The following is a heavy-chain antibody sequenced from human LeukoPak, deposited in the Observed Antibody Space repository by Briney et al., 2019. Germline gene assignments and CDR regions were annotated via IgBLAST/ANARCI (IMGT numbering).Heavy chain of an antibody. J-gene: IGHJ5*02. D-gene: IGHD3-10*01. CDR2: IYSGGNT. CDR1: GFTVSSSY. Sequence: GGSLRLSCAASGFTVSSSYMSWVRQAPGKGLEWVSVIYSGGNTYYADSVKGRFTISRDNSKNTLYLQMNSLRAEDTAVYYCAKDRVPMVRGVIWFDPWGQGTLVTVSS. V-gene: IGHV3-66*01. CDR3: AKDRVPMVRGVIWFDP.